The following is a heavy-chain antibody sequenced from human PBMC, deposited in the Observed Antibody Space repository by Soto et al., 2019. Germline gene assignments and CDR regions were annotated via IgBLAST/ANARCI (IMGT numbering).Heavy chain of an antibody. CDR3: GRDQSGTGYYVDWFDP. Sequence: QVHFVQSGAEVKKPGASVKVSCKASGYTFSGHAIHWLRQAPGQRPEWLGWINAGNSKTYYSEKFEGRVTFTRDTVATTVNMELTSLTSEDTAVYYCGRDQSGTGYYVDWFDPWGQGTLSPSPQ. J-gene: IGHJ5*02. D-gene: IGHD3-10*02. CDR2: INAGNSKT. V-gene: IGHV1-3*01. CDR1: GYTFSGHA.